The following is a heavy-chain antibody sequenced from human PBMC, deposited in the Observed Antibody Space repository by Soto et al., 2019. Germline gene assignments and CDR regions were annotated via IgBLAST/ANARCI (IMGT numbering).Heavy chain of an antibody. CDR1: GASISSGDYY. CDR3: ARIVTGVLPLDH. D-gene: IGHD3-9*01. CDR2: IYYSGST. Sequence: PSETLSLTCTVSGASISSGDYYWSWVRQPPGKGLEWIGYIYYSGSTYYNASLKSRLTISPDTSKNQFSLNLTSVTAADTAVYYCARIVTGVLPLDHWGQGPRVTVSS. V-gene: IGHV4-30-4*01. J-gene: IGHJ5*02.